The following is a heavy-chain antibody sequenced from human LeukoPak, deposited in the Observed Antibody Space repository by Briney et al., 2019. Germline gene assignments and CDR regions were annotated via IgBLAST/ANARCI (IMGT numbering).Heavy chain of an antibody. V-gene: IGHV3-30*18. D-gene: IGHD1-1*01. CDR2: ISFDGRKI. CDR3: AKDWKWQRNIYGMNV. J-gene: IGHJ6*02. CDR1: GFTFSSYW. Sequence: GGSLRLSCAASGFTFSSYWMSWVRQAPGKGLEWVAEISFDGRKIYYAGSIKGRFTISRDNSKNTLYLQMNSLRLEDTAVYFCAKDWKWQRNIYGMNVWGPGTTVTVSS.